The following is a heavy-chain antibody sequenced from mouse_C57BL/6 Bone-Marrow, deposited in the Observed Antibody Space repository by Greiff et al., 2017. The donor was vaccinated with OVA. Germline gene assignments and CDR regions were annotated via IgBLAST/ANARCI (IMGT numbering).Heavy chain of an antibody. V-gene: IGHV1-78*01. CDR2: IYPIDGST. CDR1: GYTFTDHT. Sequence: QVQLQQSDAELVKPGASVKISCKVSGYTFTDHTIHWMKQRPEQGLEWIGYIYPIDGSTKYNEKFKVKATLTAYTSSSTAYIQLISLTSEDSAVYFCARSEYDVCYAMDYWGQGTSVTVSS. J-gene: IGHJ4*01. CDR3: ARSEYDVCYAMDY. D-gene: IGHD2-4*01.